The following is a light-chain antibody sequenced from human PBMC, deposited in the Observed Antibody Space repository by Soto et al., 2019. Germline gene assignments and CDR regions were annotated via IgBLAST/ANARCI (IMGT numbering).Light chain of an antibody. Sequence: EIVLTQSPATLSLSPGERATLSCRASQSVSKYLAWYQQKPGQAPRLLIYNASNRATGIPVRFSGSGSGTEFTLTISSLEPEDFAVYYCQQYYNWPLTFGGGTKVDIK. CDR1: QSVSKY. CDR2: NAS. CDR3: QQYYNWPLT. V-gene: IGKV3-11*01. J-gene: IGKJ4*01.